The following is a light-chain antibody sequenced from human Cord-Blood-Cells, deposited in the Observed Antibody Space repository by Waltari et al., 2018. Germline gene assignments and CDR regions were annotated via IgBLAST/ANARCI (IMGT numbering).Light chain of an antibody. Sequence: DIQMTQSPSSLSASVGDRVTITCRASQSLSSYLNWYQQKQGKSPKLLIYAASSLQSGVPSRFSSSGSGTDFTLTISSLPPEDFATYYCQQSYSTPYTFGQGTKLEIK. J-gene: IGKJ2*01. V-gene: IGKV1-39*01. CDR3: QQSYSTPYT. CDR1: QSLSSY. CDR2: AAS.